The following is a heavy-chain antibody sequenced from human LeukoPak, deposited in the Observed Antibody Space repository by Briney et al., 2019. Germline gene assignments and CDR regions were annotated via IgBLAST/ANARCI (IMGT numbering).Heavy chain of an antibody. V-gene: IGHV4-59*01. Sequence: TSETLSLTCTVSGGSISSYDWSWIRQPPGKGLEWIGYIYYSGSTNYNPSLKSRVTISVDTSKNQFSLKLSSVTAADTAVYYCARDKYYDYVWGSYRLLDVWGKGTTVTVSS. CDR2: IYYSGST. CDR3: ARDKYYDYVWGSYRLLDV. J-gene: IGHJ6*04. CDR1: GGSISSYD. D-gene: IGHD3-16*02.